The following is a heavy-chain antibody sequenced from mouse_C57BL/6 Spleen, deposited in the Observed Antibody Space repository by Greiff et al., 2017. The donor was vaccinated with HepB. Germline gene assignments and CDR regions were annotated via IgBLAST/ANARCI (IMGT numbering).Heavy chain of an antibody. Sequence: VQLKQSGAELVKPGASVKLSCTASGFNIKDYYMHWVKQRTEQGLEWIGRIDPEDGETKYAPKFQGKATITADTSSNTAYLQLSSLTSEDTAVYYCATYYYGSSLYWYFDVWGTGTTVTVSS. D-gene: IGHD1-1*01. J-gene: IGHJ1*03. V-gene: IGHV14-2*01. CDR3: ATYYYGSSLYWYFDV. CDR2: IDPEDGET. CDR1: GFNIKDYY.